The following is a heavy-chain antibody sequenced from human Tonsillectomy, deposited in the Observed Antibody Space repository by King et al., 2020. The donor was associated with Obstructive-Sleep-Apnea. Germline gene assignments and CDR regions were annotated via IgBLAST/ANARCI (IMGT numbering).Heavy chain of an antibody. Sequence: VQLQESGPGLVKPSQTLSLTCTVSGGSIRSGGYSWTWIRRHAEKGLEWIGYIHYTGSTSYNPSLKSRVTISMDTSKAQFSLKLRSVTAADTAVYYCARDPGYSGYAVWGQGPLITVSS. V-gene: IGHV4-31*03. J-gene: IGHJ4*02. CDR2: IHYTGST. CDR3: ARDPGYSGYAV. D-gene: IGHD5-12*01. CDR1: GGSIRSGGYS.